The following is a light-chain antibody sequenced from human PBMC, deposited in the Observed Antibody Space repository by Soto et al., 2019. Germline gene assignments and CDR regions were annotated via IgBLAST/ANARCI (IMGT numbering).Light chain of an antibody. CDR1: QSISSY. Sequence: DIQMTQSPSSLSASVGDRVTITCRASQSISSYLNWYQQKPGKAPKLLIYAASSLQSGVPSRFSGDGSGTDYTLTISSLEPEDFAVYYCQQRTRWPMTFGQGTRLEI. V-gene: IGKV1-39*01. CDR2: AAS. CDR3: QQRTRWPMT. J-gene: IGKJ5*01.